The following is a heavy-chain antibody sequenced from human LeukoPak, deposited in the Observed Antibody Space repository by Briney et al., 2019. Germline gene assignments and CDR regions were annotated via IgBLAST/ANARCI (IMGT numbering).Heavy chain of an antibody. J-gene: IGHJ4*02. CDR1: GYTFTGYY. Sequence: ASVKVSCKASGYTFTGYYMHWVRQAPGQGLEWMGWINPNSGGTNYAQKFQGRVTMTRDTSISTAYMELSRLRSDDTAVYYCARDDLTDYYGSSGYFYFDYWGQGTLVTVSS. CDR2: INPNSGGT. D-gene: IGHD3-22*01. V-gene: IGHV1-2*02. CDR3: ARDDLTDYYGSSGYFYFDY.